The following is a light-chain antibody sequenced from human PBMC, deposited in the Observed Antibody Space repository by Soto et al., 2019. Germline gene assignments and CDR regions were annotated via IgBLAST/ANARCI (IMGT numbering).Light chain of an antibody. CDR2: YDD. Sequence: QSVLTQPPSVSEAPRQRVTISCSGSSSNIGNNAVNWYQQLPGKAPKLLIYYDDLLPSGVSDRFSGSKSGTSASLAISGLQSEDEADYYCAASDDSLNGQVFGTGTKVTVL. V-gene: IGLV1-36*01. CDR3: AASDDSLNGQV. J-gene: IGLJ1*01. CDR1: SSNIGNNA.